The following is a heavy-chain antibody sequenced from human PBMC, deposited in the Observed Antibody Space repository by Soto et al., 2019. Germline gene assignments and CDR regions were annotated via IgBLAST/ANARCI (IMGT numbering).Heavy chain of an antibody. CDR1: GFTFSNAW. CDR2: IKSKTDGGTT. D-gene: IGHD6-6*01. CDR3: TTGSTSTKNY. V-gene: IGHV3-15*01. Sequence: GGSLRLSCAASGFTFSNAWLSWVRQAPGKGLEWVGRIKSKTDGGTTDYTAPVKGRFTISRDDSKNTLYLQMNSLKIEDTAVYYCTTGSTSTKNYWGQGTLVTVSS. J-gene: IGHJ4*02.